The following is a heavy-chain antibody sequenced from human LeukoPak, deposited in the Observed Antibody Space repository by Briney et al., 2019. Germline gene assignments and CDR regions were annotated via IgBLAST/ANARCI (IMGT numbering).Heavy chain of an antibody. Sequence: SETLSLTCTVSGGSISSYYWGWIRQPPGKGLEWIGYIYYSGSTNYNPSLKSRVTISVDTSKNQFPLKLSSVTAADTAVYYCARGTVPYYYYYGMDVWGQGTTVTVSS. CDR1: GGSISSYY. CDR3: ARGTVPYYYYYGMDV. D-gene: IGHD4-17*01. J-gene: IGHJ6*02. V-gene: IGHV4-59*01. CDR2: IYYSGST.